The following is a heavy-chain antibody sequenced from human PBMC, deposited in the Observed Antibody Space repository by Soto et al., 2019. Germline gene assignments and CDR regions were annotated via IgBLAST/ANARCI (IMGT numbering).Heavy chain of an antibody. CDR3: ARLQLGGDRMLNWFDP. V-gene: IGHV1-18*01. D-gene: IGHD2-21*02. Sequence: QVQVVQSGPELKKPGASVKVSCKAQGYIFTKYGIGWVRQAPGHGLEWRGLINVYNGDRKFAQKFQDRVSMTTDTATDTAYMELKSLRSGDTAVYYCARLQLGGDRMLNWFDPLGQGTLVTVSS. J-gene: IGHJ5*02. CDR1: GYIFTKYG. CDR2: INVYNGDR.